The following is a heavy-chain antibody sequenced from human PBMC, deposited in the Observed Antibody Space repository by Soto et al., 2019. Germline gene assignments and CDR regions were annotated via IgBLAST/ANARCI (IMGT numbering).Heavy chain of an antibody. V-gene: IGHV1-46*01. CDR1: GYTFTSYH. CDR3: SRINLSYDSSGYVDL. CDR2: INPSGGGT. J-gene: IGHJ5*02. Sequence: QVQLVQSGAEVKKPGASVKLSCKASGYTFTSYHLQWVRQAPGQGLEWMGAINPSGGGTKYAQRFQGRVTMSRDMSTSTIYMELRSLRSEDTAVYFCSRINLSYDSSGYVDLWGQGTLVTVSS. D-gene: IGHD3-22*01.